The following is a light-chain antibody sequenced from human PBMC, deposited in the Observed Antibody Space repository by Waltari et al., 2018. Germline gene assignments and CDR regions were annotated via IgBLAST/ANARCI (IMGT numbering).Light chain of an antibody. CDR2: YRSDSDK. J-gene: IGLJ1*01. CDR3: SIWHSRAYV. Sequence: QAVLTQPASLSASPGASGSLTCTLRSGIDVGAYKIYWYQQKPGSPPQYLLSYRSDSDKEWGSGVPSRFSGSKDGSANAGILLHSGLQSEDEADYYCSIWHSRAYVLGAGTKVTVL. CDR1: SGIDVGAYK. V-gene: IGLV5-45*01.